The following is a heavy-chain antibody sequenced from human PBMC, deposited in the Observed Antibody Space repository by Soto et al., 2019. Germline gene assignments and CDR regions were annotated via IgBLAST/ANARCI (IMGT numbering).Heavy chain of an antibody. J-gene: IGHJ5*02. CDR3: ARDPPGPLYNWNDAGWFDP. V-gene: IGHV1-69*08. CDR1: GGTFSSYT. D-gene: IGHD1-1*01. Sequence: QVQLVQSGAEVKKPGSSVKVSCKASGGTFSSYTISWVRQAPGQGLEWMGRIIPILGIANYAQKFQGRVTITADKSTSTAYMELSSLRSEDTAVYYCARDPPGPLYNWNDAGWFDPWGQGTLVTVSS. CDR2: IIPILGIA.